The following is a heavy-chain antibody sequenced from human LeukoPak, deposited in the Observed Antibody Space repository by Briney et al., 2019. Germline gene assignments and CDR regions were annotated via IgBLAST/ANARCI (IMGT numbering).Heavy chain of an antibody. CDR3: ARGGYCSGGSCPPDY. CDR1: GGSFSGYY. CDR2: INHSGST. J-gene: IGHJ4*02. D-gene: IGHD2-15*01. Sequence: SETLSLTCAVYGGSFSGYYWSWIRQPPGKGLEWIGEINHSGSTNYNPSLKSRVTISVDTSKNQFSLKLSSVTAADTAVYYCARGGYCSGGSCPPDYWGQGTLVTVSS. V-gene: IGHV4-34*01.